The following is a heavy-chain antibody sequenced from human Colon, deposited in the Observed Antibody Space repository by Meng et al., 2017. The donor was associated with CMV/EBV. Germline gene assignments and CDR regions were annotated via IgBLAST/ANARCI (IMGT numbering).Heavy chain of an antibody. D-gene: IGHD5-24*01. CDR3: ARMALHWYFDL. V-gene: IGHV4-39*07. J-gene: IGHJ2*01. Sequence: HRHEPGPGLMQPSRPLSPSCPAAGAPISARSYYWGGVRQPPGKGLEWIASIYYTGNDYHNPSLKSRVTLSIDTSNNQFSLRLTSVTAADTAVYYCARMALHWYFDLWGRGTLVTVSS. CDR1: GAPISARSYY. CDR2: IYYTGND.